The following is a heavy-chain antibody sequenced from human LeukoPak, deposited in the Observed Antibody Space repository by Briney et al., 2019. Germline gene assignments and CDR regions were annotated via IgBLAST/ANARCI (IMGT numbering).Heavy chain of an antibody. CDR1: GGTISSSGYY. CDR2: IYNSGST. D-gene: IGHD4-23*01. CDR3: ARGGYGGNVLDY. J-gene: IGHJ4*02. Sequence: PSETLSLTCTVSGGTISSSGYYWGWIRQPPGKGLEWIGSIYNSGSTYYNPSLKSRVTISVDTSKNQFSLNLNSVTAADTAMYYCARGGYGGNVLDYWGQATLVTVIS. V-gene: IGHV4-39*07.